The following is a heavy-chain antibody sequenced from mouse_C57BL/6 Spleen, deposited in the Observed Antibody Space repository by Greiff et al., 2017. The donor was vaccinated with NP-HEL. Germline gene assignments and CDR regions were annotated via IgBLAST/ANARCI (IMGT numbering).Heavy chain of an antibody. D-gene: IGHD1-1*01. Sequence: EVQLQQSGPELVKPGASVKISCKASGYTFTDYYMNWVKQSHGKSLEWIGDINPNNGGTSYNQKFKGKATLTVDKSSSTAYMELRSLTSEDSAVYYCARGREGTVDYWGQGTTLTVSS. CDR2: INPNNGGT. J-gene: IGHJ2*01. V-gene: IGHV1-26*01. CDR1: GYTFTDYY. CDR3: ARGREGTVDY.